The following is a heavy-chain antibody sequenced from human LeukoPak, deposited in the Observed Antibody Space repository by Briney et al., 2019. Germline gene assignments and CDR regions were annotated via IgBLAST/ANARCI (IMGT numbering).Heavy chain of an antibody. CDR2: IWYDGSKK. J-gene: IGHJ6*02. CDR1: GFTFSRYG. D-gene: IGHD6-13*01. Sequence: GGSLRLSCAASGFTFSRYGMHWVRQAPGKGLEWVAVIWYDGSKKYYADSVKGRFTISRDNSKNTLYLQMNSLRAEDTAVYYCANSAAGTLYGMDVWGQGTTVTVSS. CDR3: ANSAAGTLYGMDV. V-gene: IGHV3-30*02.